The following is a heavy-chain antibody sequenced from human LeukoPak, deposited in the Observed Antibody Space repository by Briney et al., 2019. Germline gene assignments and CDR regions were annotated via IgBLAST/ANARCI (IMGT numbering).Heavy chain of an antibody. Sequence: PGGSLRLSCEASGFTLSSYAMNWVRQAPGKGLEWVAVISYDGSKKYYADSVKGRFTISRDNSKNTLYLQMNSLRAEDTAVYYCAKGSWVGQWLVRALFFDYWGQGTLVTVSS. CDR2: ISYDGSKK. V-gene: IGHV3-30-3*01. J-gene: IGHJ4*02. CDR1: GFTLSSYA. D-gene: IGHD6-19*01. CDR3: AKGSWVGQWLVRALFFDY.